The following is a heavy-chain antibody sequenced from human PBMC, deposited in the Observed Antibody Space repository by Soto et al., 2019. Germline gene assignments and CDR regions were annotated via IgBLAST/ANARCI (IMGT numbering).Heavy chain of an antibody. V-gene: IGHV4-30-2*01. D-gene: IGHD3-10*01. Sequence: SETLSLTCAVSGGSISSGGYSWSWIRQPPGKGLEWIGYIYHSGSTYYNPSLKSRVTISVDRSKNQFSLKLSSVTAADTAVYYCAREINYYGSGSRNNWFDPRGQGTLVTVSS. CDR3: AREINYYGSGSRNNWFDP. J-gene: IGHJ5*02. CDR1: GGSISSGGYS. CDR2: IYHSGST.